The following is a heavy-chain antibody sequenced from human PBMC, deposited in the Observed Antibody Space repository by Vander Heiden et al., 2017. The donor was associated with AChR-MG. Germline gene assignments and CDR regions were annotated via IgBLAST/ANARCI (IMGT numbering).Heavy chain of an antibody. D-gene: IGHD2-15*01. CDR3: AKDDEVAPYFSAAHH. J-gene: IGHJ5*02. V-gene: IGHV3-23*01. Sequence: EVQLLESGGGLVQPGGSLRLSCAASGFTFTGYAMSWVRQAPGKGLEWVSAISGSGGSTYYADSVKGRFTISRDNSKNTLYLQMNSLRAEDTAVYYCAKDDEVAPYFSAAHHWGQGTLVTVSS. CDR1: GFTFTGYA. CDR2: ISGSGGST.